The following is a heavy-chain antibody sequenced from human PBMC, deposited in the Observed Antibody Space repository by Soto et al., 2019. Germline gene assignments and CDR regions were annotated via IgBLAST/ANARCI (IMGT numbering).Heavy chain of an antibody. CDR1: GGSISSSYY. V-gene: IGHV4-4*07. Sequence: PSETLSLTCAVSGGSISSSYYWSWIRQPAGKGLEWIGRIYTSGSTNYNPSLKSRVTMSVDTSKNQFSLKLSSVTAADTAVYYCAREAAAGTWVIDYWGQGTLVTVSS. D-gene: IGHD6-13*01. CDR3: AREAAAGTWVIDY. J-gene: IGHJ4*02. CDR2: IYTSGST.